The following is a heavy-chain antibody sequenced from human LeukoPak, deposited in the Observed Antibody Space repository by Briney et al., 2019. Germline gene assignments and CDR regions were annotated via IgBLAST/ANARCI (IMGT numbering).Heavy chain of an antibody. CDR3: ARDGEAGTLEIDY. V-gene: IGHV4-61*01. Sequence: SETLSLTCTVSGGSVSSGSYYWSWIRQPPGKGLEWIGYIYYSGRTNDNPSLESRVTISVDTSKNQFSLTLSSVTTADTAVYYCARDGEAGTLEIDYWGQGTLVTVSS. D-gene: IGHD1/OR15-1a*01. CDR2: IYYSGRT. J-gene: IGHJ4*02. CDR1: GGSVSSGSYY.